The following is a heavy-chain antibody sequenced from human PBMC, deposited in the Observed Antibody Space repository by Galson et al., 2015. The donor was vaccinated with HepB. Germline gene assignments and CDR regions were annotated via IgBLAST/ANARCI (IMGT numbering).Heavy chain of an antibody. CDR1: GFTFSSYG. CDR2: IWYDGSNK. J-gene: IGHJ6*02. D-gene: IGHD3-3*01. V-gene: IGHV3-33*01. CDR3: ARDGAYYDFWSGYSMGGMDV. Sequence: SLRLSCAASGFTFSSYGMHWVRQAPGKGLEWVAVIWYDGSNKYYADSVKGRFTISRDNSKNTLYLQMNSLRAEDTAVYYCARDGAYYDFWSGYSMGGMDVWGQGTTVTVSS.